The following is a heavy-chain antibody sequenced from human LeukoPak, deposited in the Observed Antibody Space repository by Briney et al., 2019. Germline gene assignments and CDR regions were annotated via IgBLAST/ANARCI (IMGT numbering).Heavy chain of an antibody. Sequence: PGGSLRLSCAASGFTFSDYYMSWIRQAPGKGLEWVSYISSSGSTIYYADSVKGRFTISRDNAKNSLYLQMNSLRAEDTAVYYCARDIRPFYCSGGSCYGTRDWFDPWGQGTLVTVSS. CDR2: ISSSGSTI. J-gene: IGHJ5*02. CDR1: GFTFSDYY. V-gene: IGHV3-11*01. D-gene: IGHD2-15*01. CDR3: ARDIRPFYCSGGSCYGTRDWFDP.